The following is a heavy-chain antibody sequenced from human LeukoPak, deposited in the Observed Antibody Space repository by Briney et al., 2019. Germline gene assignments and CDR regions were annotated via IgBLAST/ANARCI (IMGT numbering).Heavy chain of an antibody. V-gene: IGHV3-74*01. CDR3: ARDQAVPGTSFDY. J-gene: IGHJ4*02. D-gene: IGHD6-19*01. CDR1: GFTFSTYW. CDR2: INSDGSST. Sequence: GGSLRLSCAASGFTFSTYWMHWVRQAPGKGLVWVSRINSDGSSTSYADSVKGRFTISRDNSKNTLYLQMNSLRAEDTAVYYCARDQAVPGTSFDYWGQGTLVTVSS.